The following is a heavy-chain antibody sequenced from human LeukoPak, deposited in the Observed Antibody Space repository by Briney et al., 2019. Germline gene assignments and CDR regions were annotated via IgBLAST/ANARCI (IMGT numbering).Heavy chain of an antibody. Sequence: GASVKVSCKASGGTFSSYAISWVRQAPGQGLEWMGRIIPILGIANYAQKFQGRVTITTDESTSTFYMELSSLKFDDSAVYFCARESGSVPFYNALTGRQDYYFYYMDVWGKGTTVTVSS. CDR3: ARESGSVPFYNALTGRQDYYFYYMDV. D-gene: IGHD3-9*01. V-gene: IGHV1-69*04. J-gene: IGHJ6*03. CDR2: IIPILGIA. CDR1: GGTFSSYA.